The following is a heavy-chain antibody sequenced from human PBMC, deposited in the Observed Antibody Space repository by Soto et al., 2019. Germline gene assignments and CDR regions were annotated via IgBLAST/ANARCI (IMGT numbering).Heavy chain of an antibody. Sequence: GGSLRLSCAASGFTFSGFGMHWVRQAPGKGLEWVAIIWYDGSDKYYADSVKGRFTISRDNSKNTLYLQMNSLTAEDTAVYHCAFGNLSYYFDFWGQGTPVTVSS. CDR2: IWYDGSDK. CDR1: GFTFSGFG. J-gene: IGHJ4*02. D-gene: IGHD3-16*01. V-gene: IGHV3-33*01. CDR3: AFGNLSYYFDF.